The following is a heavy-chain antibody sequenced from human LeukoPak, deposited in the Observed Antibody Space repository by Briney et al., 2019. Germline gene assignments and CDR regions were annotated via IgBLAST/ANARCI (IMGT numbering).Heavy chain of an antibody. CDR1: GGSISSYY. D-gene: IGHD3-10*01. Sequence: SETLSLTCTVSGGSISSYYWTWIRQPPGKGLEWVGHIYYSGTTDYNPSLKSRVTISVDTSKNQFSLKLSSVTAADTAVYYCARGAGLLAYWGQGTLVTVSS. CDR3: ARGAGLLAY. J-gene: IGHJ4*02. V-gene: IGHV4-59*01. CDR2: IYYSGTT.